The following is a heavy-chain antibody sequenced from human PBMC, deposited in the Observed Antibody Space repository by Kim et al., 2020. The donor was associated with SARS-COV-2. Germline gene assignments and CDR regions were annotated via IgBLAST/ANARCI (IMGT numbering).Heavy chain of an antibody. Sequence: GGSLRLSCAASGFTFSSYSMNWVRQAPGKGLEWVSSISSSSSYIYYADSVKGRFTISRDNAKNSLYLQMNSLRAEDTAVYYCARVHTYYDILTGYLEWGPFDYWGQGTLVTVSS. D-gene: IGHD3-9*01. CDR2: ISSSSSYI. CDR3: ARVHTYYDILTGYLEWGPFDY. V-gene: IGHV3-21*01. J-gene: IGHJ4*02. CDR1: GFTFSSYS.